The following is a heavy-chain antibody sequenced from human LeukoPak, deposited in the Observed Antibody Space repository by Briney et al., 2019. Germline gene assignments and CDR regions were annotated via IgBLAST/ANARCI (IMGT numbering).Heavy chain of an antibody. V-gene: IGHV3-7*05. CDR3: ARASDPWLQLT. J-gene: IGHJ5*02. CDR2: IKQDGSDY. Sequence: PVGSLRLSCAASGFTFSKYWMIWVRQAPGKGLEWVANIKQDGSDYRYADSVRGRFTISRDNAQTSLYLQMSSLRAEDTAVYYCARASDPWLQLTWGQGTLVTVSS. CDR1: GFTFSKYW. D-gene: IGHD5-24*01.